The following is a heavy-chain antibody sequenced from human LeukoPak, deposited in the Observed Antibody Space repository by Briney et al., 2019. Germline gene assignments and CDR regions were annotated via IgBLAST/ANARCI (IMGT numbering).Heavy chain of an antibody. Sequence: SQTLSLTCTVSGGSISSGGYYWSWIRQHPGKGLEWIGYIYYSGSTYYHPSLKSRVTISVDTSKNMFSLKLSSVTAADTAVYYCARTRRGDYGDLDYFDYWGQGTLVTVSS. CDR1: GGSISSGGYY. J-gene: IGHJ4*02. V-gene: IGHV4-31*03. CDR2: IYYSGST. CDR3: ARTRRGDYGDLDYFDY. D-gene: IGHD4-17*01.